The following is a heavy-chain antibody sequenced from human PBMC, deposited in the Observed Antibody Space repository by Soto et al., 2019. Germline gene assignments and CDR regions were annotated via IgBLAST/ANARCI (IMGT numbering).Heavy chain of an antibody. CDR2: ISYDGSNK. CDR3: ARDIVVVPAAMSPRFLECGDAFDI. V-gene: IGHV3-30-3*01. D-gene: IGHD2-2*01. Sequence: PGGSLRLSCAASGFTFSSYAMHWVRQAPGKGLEWVAVISYDGSNKYYADSVKGRFTISRDNSKNTLYLQMNSLRAEDTAVYYCARDIVVVPAAMSPRFLECGDAFDIWGQGTMVTVSS. J-gene: IGHJ3*02. CDR1: GFTFSSYA.